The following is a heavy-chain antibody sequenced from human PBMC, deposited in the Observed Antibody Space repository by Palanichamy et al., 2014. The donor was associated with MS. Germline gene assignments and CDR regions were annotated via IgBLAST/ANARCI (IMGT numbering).Heavy chain of an antibody. CDR3: TREEYSSSWFSDYYHYGMDV. J-gene: IGHJ6*02. CDR2: ISTDDGNA. CDR1: GYTFTSYG. D-gene: IGHD2-2*01. Sequence: QVQLVQSGGEVKKPGASVKVSCKASGYTFTSYGISWVRQAPGQGLEWMGWISTDDGNADYAQNLQGRATMTTDTSTTTAYMVLKSPRSDDTAVYYCTREEYSSSWFSDYYHYGMDVWGQGTTVTVSS. V-gene: IGHV1-18*04.